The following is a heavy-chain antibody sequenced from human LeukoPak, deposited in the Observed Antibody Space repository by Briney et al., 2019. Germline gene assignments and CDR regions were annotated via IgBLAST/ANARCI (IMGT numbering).Heavy chain of an antibody. D-gene: IGHD1-1*01. CDR1: GGSISSGGYY. Sequence: PSQTLSLTCTVSGGSISSGGYYWSWIRQPPGKGLEWIGYIYHSGSIYYNPSLKSRVTITVDRSKNQFSLKLSSVTAADTAVYYCATTWNPPTRVYCGQGTLITV. J-gene: IGHJ4*02. CDR2: IYHSGSI. V-gene: IGHV4-30-2*01. CDR3: ATTWNPPTRVY.